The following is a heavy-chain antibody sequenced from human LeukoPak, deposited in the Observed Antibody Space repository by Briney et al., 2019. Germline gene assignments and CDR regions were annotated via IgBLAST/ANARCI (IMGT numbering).Heavy chain of an antibody. J-gene: IGHJ6*03. CDR3: ARGSIAVAMGGYYYYYMDV. CDR1: GYTFTSYA. V-gene: IGHV7-4-1*02. D-gene: IGHD6-19*01. Sequence: GASVKVSCKASGYTFTSYAMNWVRQAPGQGLEWMGWINTNTGNPTYAQGFTGRFVFSLDTSVSTAYLQISSLKAEDTAVYYCARGSIAVAMGGYYYYYMDVWGKGTTVTVSS. CDR2: INTNTGNP.